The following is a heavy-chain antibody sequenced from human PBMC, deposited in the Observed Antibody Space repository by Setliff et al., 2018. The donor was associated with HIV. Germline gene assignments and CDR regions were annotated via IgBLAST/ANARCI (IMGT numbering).Heavy chain of an antibody. CDR3: ARSTHY. V-gene: IGHV3-48*03. Sequence: GGSLRLSCVASGLTFNRYWMSWVRQAPGKGPEWVSCISSTGYTIYYADSVKGRFTISRDNAKKSLYLQVNSLRAEDTAVYYCARSTHYWGQGTLVTVSS. CDR1: GLTFNRYW. CDR2: ISSTGYTI. J-gene: IGHJ4*02.